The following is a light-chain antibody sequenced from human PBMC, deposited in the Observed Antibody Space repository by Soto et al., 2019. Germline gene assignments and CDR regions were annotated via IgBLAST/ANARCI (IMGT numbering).Light chain of an antibody. J-gene: IGKJ2*01. CDR2: DTS. CDR1: QSVSSY. V-gene: IGKV3-11*01. Sequence: EIVLTQSPAPLSLSPGERATLSCRASQSVSSYLAWYQQKPGQAPRLLIYDTSNRATGIPARFSGSGSETDFTLTISSLEPEDFALYFCHQYNKWPPRYTFGQGTKVDI. CDR3: HQYNKWPPRYT.